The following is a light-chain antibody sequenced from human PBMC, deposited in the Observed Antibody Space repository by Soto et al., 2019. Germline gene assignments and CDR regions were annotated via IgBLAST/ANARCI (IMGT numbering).Light chain of an antibody. J-gene: IGLJ2*01. Sequence: QSVLTQPASVSGSPGQSITISCTGTSSDVGSYNLVSWYQQHPGKAPKLLIYEGSKRPSGVSNRFSGSKSGSTASLTVSGLQAEDEAGYYCSSYAGDTTSDVVFGGGTKLTVL. CDR2: EGS. CDR3: SSYAGDTTSDVV. CDR1: SSDVGSYNL. V-gene: IGLV2-23*01.